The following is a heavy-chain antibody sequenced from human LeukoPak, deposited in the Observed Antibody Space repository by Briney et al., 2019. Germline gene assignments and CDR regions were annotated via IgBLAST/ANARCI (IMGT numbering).Heavy chain of an antibody. J-gene: IGHJ3*02. CDR1: GGSISSSSYY. CDR2: IYYSGST. V-gene: IGHV4-39*01. Sequence: SETLSLTCTVSGGSISSSSYYWGWTRQPPGKGLEWIGSIYYSGSTYYNPSLKSRVTISVDTSKNQFSLKLSSVTAADTAVYYCATLFGGSSWYERSAFDIWGQGTMVTVSS. CDR3: ATLFGGSSWYERSAFDI. D-gene: IGHD6-13*01.